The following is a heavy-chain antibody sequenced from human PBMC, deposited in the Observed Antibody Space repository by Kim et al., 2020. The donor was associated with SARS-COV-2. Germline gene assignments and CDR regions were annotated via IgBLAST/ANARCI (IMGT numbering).Heavy chain of an antibody. V-gene: IGHV4-34*01. J-gene: IGHJ2*01. CDR1: GGSFSGYY. CDR3: ARTGSYYGSGSWVRYFDL. D-gene: IGHD3-10*01. CDR2: INHSGST. Sequence: SETLSLTCAVYGGSFSGYYWSWIRQPPGKGLEWIGEINHSGSTNYNPSLKSRVTISVDTSKNQFSLKLSSVTAADTAVYYCARTGSYYGSGSWVRYFDLWGRGTLVTVSS.